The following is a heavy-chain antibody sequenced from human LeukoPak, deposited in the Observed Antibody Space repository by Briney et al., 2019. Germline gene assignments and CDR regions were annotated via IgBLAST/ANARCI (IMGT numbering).Heavy chain of an antibody. J-gene: IGHJ6*02. V-gene: IGHV3-74*01. CDR1: GFTFSSYW. D-gene: IGHD2-2*01. Sequence: GGSLRLSCVASGFTFSSYWMHWVRQDPRKGLVWVSRINSDDSRTTYADSVKGRFTISRDNAKNTLYLQMNSLRADDTAVYYCARGGTPKSSIVVIPASIDYDYYGMDVWGQGTTVTVS. CDR3: ARGGTPKSSIVVIPASIDYDYYGMDV. CDR2: INSDDSRT.